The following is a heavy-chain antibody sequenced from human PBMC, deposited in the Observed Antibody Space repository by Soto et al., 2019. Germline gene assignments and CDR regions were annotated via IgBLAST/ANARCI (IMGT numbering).Heavy chain of an antibody. CDR2: INHSGST. Sequence: SETLSLTCAVYGGSFSGYYWSWIRQPPGKGLEWIGEINHSGSTNYNPSLKSRVTISVDTSKNQFSLKLSSVTAADTAVYYCALCLIVRDGGWFDPWGQRTLVTVSS. V-gene: IGHV4-34*01. CDR1: GGSFSGYY. J-gene: IGHJ5*02. CDR3: ALCLIVRDGGWFDP. D-gene: IGHD2-2*01.